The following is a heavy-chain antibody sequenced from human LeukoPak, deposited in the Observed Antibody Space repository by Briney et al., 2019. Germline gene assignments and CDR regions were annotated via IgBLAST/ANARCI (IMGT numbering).Heavy chain of an antibody. V-gene: IGHV4-59*12. CDR2: ISYSGST. J-gene: IGHJ4*02. Sequence: PSETLSLTCTVFGGSITSYYWSWIRQPPGKGLEWIGRISYSGSTSYTSALKSRVAISVDTSKNQFSLKLSSVTAADTAVYYCAREARGPSDYGDYEGVSDFDYWGQGTLVTVSS. CDR1: GGSITSYY. D-gene: IGHD4-17*01. CDR3: AREARGPSDYGDYEGVSDFDY.